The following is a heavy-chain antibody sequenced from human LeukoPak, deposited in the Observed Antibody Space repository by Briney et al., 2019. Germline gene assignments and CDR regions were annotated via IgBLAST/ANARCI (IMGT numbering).Heavy chain of an antibody. CDR2: IYYSGST. J-gene: IGHJ6*02. CDR3: ARAPCRGSTSCYGQVDYYYGMDV. V-gene: IGHV4-59*01. Sequence: SETLSLTCAVYGGSFSGYYWSWIRQPPGKGLEWIGYIYYSGSTNYNPSLKSRVTISVDTSKNQFSLKLSSVTAADTAVYYCARAPCRGSTSCYGQVDYYYGMDVWGQGTTVTVSS. CDR1: GGSFSGYY. D-gene: IGHD2-2*01.